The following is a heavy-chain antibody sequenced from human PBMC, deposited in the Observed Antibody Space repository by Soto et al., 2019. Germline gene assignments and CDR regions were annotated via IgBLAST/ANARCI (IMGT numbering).Heavy chain of an antibody. V-gene: IGHV6-1*01. D-gene: IGHD1-7*01. CDR2: TYYRSRWYN. CDR3: ARTTSHQWYSTDV. J-gene: IGHJ6*03. Sequence: PSQTVSLTCAISGDSFSSNSAAWNWIRLSPSRGLEWLARTYYRSRWYNDYAVSVRSRITVNPDTSKNQFSLQLTSVTPEDTAVYYCARTTSHQWYSTDVWGKGTTVTVSS. CDR1: GDSFSSNSAA.